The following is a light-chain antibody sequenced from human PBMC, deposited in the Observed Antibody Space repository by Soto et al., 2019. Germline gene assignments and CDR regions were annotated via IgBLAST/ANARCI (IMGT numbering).Light chain of an antibody. CDR2: EVS. V-gene: IGLV2-14*01. CDR1: ISDVGAYNY. J-gene: IGLJ3*02. Sequence: QSVLTQPASVSGSPGQSITISCTGSISDVGAYNYVSWYQQHPGKAPKLMIYEVSTRPSGVAFRFSGSKSGNTASLTISGLQAEDEGDYFCSSYTRSTTWLFGGGTKLTVL. CDR3: SSYTRSTTWL.